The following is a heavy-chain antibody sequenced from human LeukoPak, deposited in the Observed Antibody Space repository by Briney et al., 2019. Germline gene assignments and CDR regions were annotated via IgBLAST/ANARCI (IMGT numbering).Heavy chain of an antibody. J-gene: IGHJ4*02. D-gene: IGHD5-12*01. Sequence: SETLSLTCTVSGGSISSYFWSWVRQPAGKGLEWIGRIYSTGRSDYNPSLKSRITMSVDTSKNQFSLKLSSVTAADTDVYYCARDGPRSGYDLGHFDNLGQGTLVTASS. CDR3: ARDGPRSGYDLGHFDN. V-gene: IGHV4-4*07. CDR1: GGSISSYF. CDR2: IYSTGRS.